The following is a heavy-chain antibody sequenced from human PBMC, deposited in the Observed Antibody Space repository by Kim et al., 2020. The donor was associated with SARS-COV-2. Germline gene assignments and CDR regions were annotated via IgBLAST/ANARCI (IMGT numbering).Heavy chain of an antibody. D-gene: IGHD6-13*01. J-gene: IGHJ3*02. CDR1: VFTFGDYA. V-gene: IGHV3-9*01. CDR3: ARGAAAGTARLSGAFDI. CDR2: ISWNSGSI. Sequence: GGSLRLSCAASVFTFGDYAMHWVRQAPGKGLEWVSGISWNSGSIGYADSVKGRFTISRDNAKNSLYLQMNSLRAEDTALYYCARGAAAGTARLSGAFDIWGQGTMVTVSS.